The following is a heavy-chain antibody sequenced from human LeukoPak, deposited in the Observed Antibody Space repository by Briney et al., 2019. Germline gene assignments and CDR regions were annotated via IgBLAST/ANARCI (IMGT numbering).Heavy chain of an antibody. CDR3: VKEGVPAAILGY. Sequence: GGSLRLSCAASGFTFSSYGMHWVRQAPGKGLEWVAFIRYDGSNKYYADSVKGRFTISRDNSKNTLYLQMNSLRAEDTAVYYCVKEGVPAAILGYWGQGTLVTVSS. V-gene: IGHV3-30*02. J-gene: IGHJ4*02. CDR2: IRYDGSNK. CDR1: GFTFSSYG. D-gene: IGHD2-2*02.